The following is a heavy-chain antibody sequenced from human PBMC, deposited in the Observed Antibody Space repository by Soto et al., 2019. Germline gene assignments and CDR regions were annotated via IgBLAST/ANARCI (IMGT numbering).Heavy chain of an antibody. CDR1: GYSFTTSW. Sequence: PRESLKISCKATGYSFTTSWIGWVRQKPGKGLEWMGVIFPGDSDTRYSPSFEGHVSISADKSITSAFLEWSSLKPSDTAIYYCAAGSDYGGAFLYWGQGSLVTVSS. CDR3: AAGSDYGGAFLY. CDR2: IFPGDSDT. V-gene: IGHV5-51*01. J-gene: IGHJ4*02. D-gene: IGHD6-25*01.